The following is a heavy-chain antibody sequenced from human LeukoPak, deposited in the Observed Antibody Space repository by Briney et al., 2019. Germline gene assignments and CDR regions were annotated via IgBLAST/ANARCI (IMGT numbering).Heavy chain of an antibody. V-gene: IGHV3-21*01. CDR3: AGKYDSLYYYMDV. J-gene: IGHJ6*03. D-gene: IGHD3-3*01. CDR2: ISSSSSYI. CDR1: GFTFSDYA. Sequence: PGRSLRLSCATSGFTFSDYAMHWVRQAPGKGLEWVSSISSSSSYIYYADSVKGRFTISRDNAKNSLYLQMNSLRAEDTAVYYCAGKYDSLYYYMDVWGKGTTVTVSS.